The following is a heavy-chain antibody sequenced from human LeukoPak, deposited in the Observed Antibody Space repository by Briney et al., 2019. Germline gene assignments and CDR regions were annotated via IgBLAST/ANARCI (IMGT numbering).Heavy chain of an antibody. Sequence: PGRSLRLSCAASGFTFSSYGMHWVRQAPGKWLGSVAVISYDGSNKYYADSVKGRFTISRDNSKNTLYLQMTSLRAEDTAVYYCAKEPYCSSTSCIGEYFQRWGQGTLVTVSS. J-gene: IGHJ1*01. CDR2: ISYDGSNK. D-gene: IGHD2-2*01. CDR1: GFTFSSYG. CDR3: AKEPYCSSTSCIGEYFQR. V-gene: IGHV3-30*18.